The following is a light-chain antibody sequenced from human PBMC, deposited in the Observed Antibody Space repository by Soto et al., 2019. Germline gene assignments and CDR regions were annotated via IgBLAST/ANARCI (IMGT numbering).Light chain of an antibody. Sequence: EIVLTQSPVTLSLSPGEVATLSWRASQSVSSTYLAWYQQKAGQAPRLLIYGASSRATGIPDRFSGSGSGTDFTLTISRLEPEDFAVYYCQQYGSSPQTFGQGTKVE. CDR1: QSVSSTY. CDR2: GAS. V-gene: IGKV3-20*01. CDR3: QQYGSSPQT. J-gene: IGKJ1*01.